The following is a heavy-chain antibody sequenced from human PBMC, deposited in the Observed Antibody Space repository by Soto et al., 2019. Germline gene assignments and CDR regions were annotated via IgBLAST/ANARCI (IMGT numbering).Heavy chain of an antibody. CDR2: IYYSGST. CDR1: GGSISNSDYY. V-gene: IGHV4-31*03. D-gene: IGHD4-17*01. CDR3: AREGDDYGSDYFDY. Sequence: QVQLEESGPGLVKPSQTLSLTCTVSGGSISNSDYYWSWIRQHPGKGLEWIGYIYYSGSTFYNPSIKSRLTISVDTSQNQFSLRLTSVTAADTAVYYCAREGDDYGSDYFDYWGQGTLVTVSS. J-gene: IGHJ4*02.